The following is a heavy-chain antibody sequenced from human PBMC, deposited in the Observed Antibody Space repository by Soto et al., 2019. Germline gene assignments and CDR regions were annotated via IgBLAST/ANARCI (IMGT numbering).Heavy chain of an antibody. J-gene: IGHJ5*02. CDR3: AKHAVVATILAWFDP. CDR2: ISDSGGST. D-gene: IGHD5-12*01. Sequence: GGSLRLSCAASGFTFSSYAMNWVRQTPGKGLEWVSTISDSGGSTYYADSVKGRFTISRDNSKDTLYLQMSSLRAEDTSVYYCAKHAVVATILAWFDPWGRGTLVTVSS. V-gene: IGHV3-23*01. CDR1: GFTFSSYA.